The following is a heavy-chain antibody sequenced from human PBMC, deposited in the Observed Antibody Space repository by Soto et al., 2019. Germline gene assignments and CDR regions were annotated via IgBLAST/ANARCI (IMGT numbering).Heavy chain of an antibody. Sequence: PGGSLRLSCAPSGLIFSKYGMQWVRQAPGKGLEWVAVISYDGNTRYYAGSVKGRFTISRDNSKNTLYLQMNSLRAEDTAVYYCARDQGGVYGSGSYYVDYYYYGMDVWGQGTTVTVSS. V-gene: IGHV3-30*03. CDR1: GLIFSKYG. CDR3: ARDQGGVYGSGSYYVDYYYYGMDV. J-gene: IGHJ6*02. D-gene: IGHD3-10*01. CDR2: ISYDGNTR.